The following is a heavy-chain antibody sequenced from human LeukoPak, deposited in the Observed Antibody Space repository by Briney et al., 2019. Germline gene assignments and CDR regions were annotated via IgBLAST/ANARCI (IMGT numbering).Heavy chain of an antibody. J-gene: IGHJ3*02. CDR2: ISAYNGNT. CDR3: ARVTFRFGGVIVIHAFDI. V-gene: IGHV1-18*01. CDR1: GYTFTSYG. Sequence: GASVKVSCKASGYTFTSYGISWVRQAPGQGLEWMGWISAYNGNTNYAQKLQGRVTMTTDTSTSTAYMELRSLRSDDTAVYYCARVTFRFGGVIVIHAFDIWGQGTMVTVSS. D-gene: IGHD3-16*02.